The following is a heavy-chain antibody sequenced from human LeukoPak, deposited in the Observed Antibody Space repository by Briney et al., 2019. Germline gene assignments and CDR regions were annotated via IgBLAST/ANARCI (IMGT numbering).Heavy chain of an antibody. CDR1: GYTFTSYG. CDR2: ISAYNGNT. CDR3: ARDTYYDFWSGYYHHFDY. V-gene: IGHV1-18*01. J-gene: IGHJ4*02. D-gene: IGHD3-3*01. Sequence: ASVKVSCKASGYTFTSYGISWVRQAPGQGLEWMGWISAYNGNTNYAQKLQGRVTMTTDTSTSAAYMELRSLRSDDTAVYYCARDTYYDFWSGYYHHFDYWGQGTLVTVSS.